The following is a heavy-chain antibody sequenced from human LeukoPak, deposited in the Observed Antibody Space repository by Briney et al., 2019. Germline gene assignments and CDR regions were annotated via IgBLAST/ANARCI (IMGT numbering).Heavy chain of an antibody. J-gene: IGHJ4*02. CDR2: IYYSGST. CDR1: GGSISSYY. V-gene: IGHV4-59*01. D-gene: IGHD3-10*01. CDR3: ARSELLWFGGVNSGFDY. Sequence: PSETLSLTCTVSGGSISSYYWSWIRQPPGKGLEWIGYIYYSGSTNYNPSLKSRVTISLDTSKNQFPLKLTSVTAADTAVYYCARSELLWFGGVNSGFDYWGQGTLVTVSS.